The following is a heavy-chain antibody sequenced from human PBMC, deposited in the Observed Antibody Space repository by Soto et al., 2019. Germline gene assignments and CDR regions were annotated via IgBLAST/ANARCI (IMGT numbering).Heavy chain of an antibody. D-gene: IGHD6-6*01. CDR1: GFTFSSYA. Sequence: GESLKISCAASGFTFSSYAMHWVRQAPGKGLEWVAVISYDGSNKYYADSVKGRFTISRDNSKNTLYLQMNSLRAEDTAVYYCARGLYSSSWPWFDPWGQGTLVTVSS. CDR2: ISYDGSNK. J-gene: IGHJ5*02. V-gene: IGHV3-30-3*01. CDR3: ARGLYSSSWPWFDP.